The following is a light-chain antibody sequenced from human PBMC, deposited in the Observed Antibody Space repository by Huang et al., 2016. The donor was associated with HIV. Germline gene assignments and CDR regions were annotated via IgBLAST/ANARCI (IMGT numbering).Light chain of an antibody. CDR2: DAS. CDR1: QGISSA. Sequence: AIQLTQSPSSLSASVGDRVTITCRASQGISSALAWYQQIAGEAPELLIHDASSLKRGVPSRFSGSGSGTYFTLTISSLQPEDFATYYCQQFDNYPWTFGQGTKVEIK. V-gene: IGKV1D-13*01. CDR3: QQFDNYPWT. J-gene: IGKJ1*01.